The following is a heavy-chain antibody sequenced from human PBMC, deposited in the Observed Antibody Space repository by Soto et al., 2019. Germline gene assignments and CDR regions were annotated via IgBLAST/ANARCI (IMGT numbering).Heavy chain of an antibody. CDR2: IIPIFGTA. CDR1: GVTFSSYA. V-gene: IGHV1-69*01. D-gene: IGHD6-19*01. CDR3: ARSIAVAGPEDYYGMDV. J-gene: IGHJ6*02. Sequence: QVQLVQSGAEVKKPGSSVKVSCKASGVTFSSYAISWVRQAPGQGLEWMGGIIPIFGTANYAQKFQGRVTITADESTSTAYMELSSLRSEDTAVYYCARSIAVAGPEDYYGMDVWGQGTTVTVSS.